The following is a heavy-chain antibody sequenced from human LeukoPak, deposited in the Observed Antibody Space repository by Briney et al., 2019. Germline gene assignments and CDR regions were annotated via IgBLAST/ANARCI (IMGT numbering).Heavy chain of an antibody. D-gene: IGHD3-3*01. J-gene: IGHJ6*02. CDR1: GFTFSSYG. CDR2: ISYDGSNK. Sequence: AGGSLRLSCAASGFTFSSYGMHWVRQAPGKGLEWVAVISYDGSNKYYADSVKGRFTISRDNSKNTPYLQMNSLRAEDTAVYYCAKAPSETYCDFWSGYYNTDYYYYYGMDVWGQGTTVTVSS. CDR3: AKAPSETYCDFWSGYYNTDYYYYYGMDV. V-gene: IGHV3-30*18.